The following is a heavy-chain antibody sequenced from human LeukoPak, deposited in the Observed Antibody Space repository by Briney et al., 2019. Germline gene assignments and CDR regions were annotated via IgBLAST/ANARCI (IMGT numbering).Heavy chain of an antibody. J-gene: IGHJ1*01. Sequence: GGSLRLSCAASGFTFSSYGMHWVRQAPGKGLEWVAVISYDGSNKYYADSVKGRFTISRENSKNTLYLKMNSLRDEDTAVHYCARPYSSGWYVDFQHWGQGTLVTVSS. D-gene: IGHD6-19*01. CDR2: ISYDGSNK. CDR3: ARPYSSGWYVDFQH. CDR1: GFTFSSYG. V-gene: IGHV3-30*03.